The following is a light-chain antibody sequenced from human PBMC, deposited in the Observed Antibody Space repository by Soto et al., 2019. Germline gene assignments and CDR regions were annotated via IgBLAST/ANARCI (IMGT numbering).Light chain of an antibody. J-gene: IGKJ1*01. CDR1: QSLLHSNGYNY. V-gene: IGKV2-28*01. Sequence: DIVMTQSPLSLPVTPGEPASISCRSSQSLLHSNGYNYLDWYLQKPGQSPQLLIYLGSNRASGVPDRFSGSGSGTDFTLKISRVEAEDVGVYYCMQALHTPATFGQGTKVEIK. CDR2: LGS. CDR3: MQALHTPAT.